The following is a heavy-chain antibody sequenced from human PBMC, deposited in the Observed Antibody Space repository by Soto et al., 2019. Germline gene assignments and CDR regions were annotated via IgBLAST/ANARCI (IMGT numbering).Heavy chain of an antibody. CDR1: GYSFTNYC. D-gene: IGHD2-15*01. CDR2: INPRTGST. Sequence: QVQLVQSGADVKKPGTSVKVSCKAAGYSFTNYCMYWVRQAPGQGLEGMGMINPRTGSTRYAQKFQDRVTLTRDTSTTTVYMELSTLISDYTAVYYCARDGGLLTASWHYDLWGPGTLVTVSS. CDR3: ARDGGLLTASWHYDL. J-gene: IGHJ2*01. V-gene: IGHV1-46*01.